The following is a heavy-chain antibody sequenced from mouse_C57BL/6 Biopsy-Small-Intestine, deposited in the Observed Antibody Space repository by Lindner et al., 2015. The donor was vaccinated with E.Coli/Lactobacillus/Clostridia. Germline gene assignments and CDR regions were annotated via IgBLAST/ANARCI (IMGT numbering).Heavy chain of an antibody. J-gene: IGHJ3*01. CDR2: IYPGDGDT. V-gene: IGHV1-82*01. CDR1: GYAFSSSW. D-gene: IGHD2-1*01. Sequence: VQLQESGPELVKPGASVKISCKASGYAFSSSWMNWVKQRPGKGLEWIGRIYPGDGDTNYNGKFKGKATLTADKSPSTAYMQLTSLTSEDSAVYFCAREGGGNYPRAWFAYWGQGTLVTVSA. CDR3: AREGGGNYPRAWFAY.